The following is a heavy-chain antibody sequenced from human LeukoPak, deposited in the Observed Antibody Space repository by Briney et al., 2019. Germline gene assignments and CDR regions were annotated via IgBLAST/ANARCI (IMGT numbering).Heavy chain of an antibody. D-gene: IGHD1-26*01. J-gene: IGHJ4*02. CDR2: IYYSGST. V-gene: IGHV4-59*01. CDR3: ARDRQLKIESGRFTPLGY. CDR1: GGSISSYY. Sequence: PSETLSLTCTVSGGSISSYYWSWIRQPPGKGLEWIGYIYYSGSTNYNPSLKSRVTISVDTSKNQFSLKLSSVTAADTAVYYCARDRQLKIESGRFTPLGYWGQGTLDTVSS.